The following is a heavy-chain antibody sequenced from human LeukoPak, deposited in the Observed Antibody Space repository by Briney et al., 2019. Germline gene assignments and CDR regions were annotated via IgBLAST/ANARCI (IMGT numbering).Heavy chain of an antibody. CDR1: GFTFSSYA. CDR3: AREGSAADDFDY. V-gene: IGHV3-23*01. Sequence: GGSLRLSCAASGFTFSSYAMSWVRQAPGKGLEWVSAISGSGGSTYYADSVKGRFTISRDNSKNTLYLQMNSLTAEDTAVYYCAREGSAADDFDYWGQGTLVTVSS. CDR2: ISGSGGST. J-gene: IGHJ4*02. D-gene: IGHD2-2*01.